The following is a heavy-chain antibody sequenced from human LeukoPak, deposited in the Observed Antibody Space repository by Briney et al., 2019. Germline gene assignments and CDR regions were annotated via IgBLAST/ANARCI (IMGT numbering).Heavy chain of an antibody. Sequence: PGGSLRLSCAASRFTLSNYWMSWARQPPGKGLEWIGEIYESGSTEYNPSLKSRVTTSMVPSKQQFSLSLTSVTAADTAVYYCARGAWATRLGSWGLGTPVIVSS. J-gene: IGHJ4*02. CDR2: IYESGST. V-gene: IGHV4-34*01. CDR3: ARGAWATRLGS. CDR1: RFTLSNYW. D-gene: IGHD2-15*01.